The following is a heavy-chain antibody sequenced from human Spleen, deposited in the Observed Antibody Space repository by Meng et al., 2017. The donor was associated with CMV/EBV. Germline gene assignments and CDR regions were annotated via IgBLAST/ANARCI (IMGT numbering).Heavy chain of an antibody. CDR2: IKQDGSEK. CDR3: ARGHLNQLLDAFDI. V-gene: IGHV3-7*04. CDR1: GFTFTIYW. D-gene: IGHD2-2*01. Sequence: GESLKISCAASGFTFTIYWMSWVRQAPGKGLEWVANIKQDGSEKYYVDSVKGRFTISRDNAKNSLYLQMNSLRAEDTAVYYCARGHLNQLLDAFDIWGQGTMVTVSS. J-gene: IGHJ3*02.